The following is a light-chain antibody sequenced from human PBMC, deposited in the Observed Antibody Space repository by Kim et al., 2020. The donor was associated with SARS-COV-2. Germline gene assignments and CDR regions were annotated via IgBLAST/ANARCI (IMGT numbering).Light chain of an antibody. J-gene: IGLJ2*01. CDR2: SNN. CDR3: AAWDDSLNGNVV. Sequence: QSVLTQPPSASGTPGQRVTISCSGISSNIGSNTVNWYQQLPGTAPKLLIYSNNQRPSGVPDRFSGSKSGTSASLAISGLQSEDEADYYCAAWDDSLNGNVVFGGGTQLTV. CDR1: SSNIGSNT. V-gene: IGLV1-44*01.